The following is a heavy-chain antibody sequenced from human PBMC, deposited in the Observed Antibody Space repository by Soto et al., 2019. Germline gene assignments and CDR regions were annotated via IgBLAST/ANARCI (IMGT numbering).Heavy chain of an antibody. J-gene: IGHJ6*02. CDR3: ARVRKYYYGMDV. CDR1: GGSFSGYY. V-gene: IGHV4-34*01. CDR2: INHSGST. Sequence: SETLSLTCAVYGGSFSGYYWSWIRQPPGRGLEWIGEINHSGSTNYNPSLKSRVTISVDTSKNQFSLKLSSVTAADTAVYYCARVRKYYYGMDVWGQGTTVTVSS.